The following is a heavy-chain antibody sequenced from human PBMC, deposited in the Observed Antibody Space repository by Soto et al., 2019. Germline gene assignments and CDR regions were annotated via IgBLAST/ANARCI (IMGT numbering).Heavy chain of an antibody. CDR2: IHYRGYT. J-gene: IGHJ6*02. CDR3: AKSGSGRYDMDV. CDR1: GGSISTGDYY. V-gene: IGHV4-30-4*01. Sequence: QVQLQESGPGLVKPSQTLSLTCTVSGGSISTGDYYWTWIRQPPGKGLEWIGYIHYRGYTYYNPSLKSRVAMSVAPSRNQFSRKLSSVSAADTAVYYCAKSGSGRYDMDVWGQGTTVTVSS. D-gene: IGHD3-10*01.